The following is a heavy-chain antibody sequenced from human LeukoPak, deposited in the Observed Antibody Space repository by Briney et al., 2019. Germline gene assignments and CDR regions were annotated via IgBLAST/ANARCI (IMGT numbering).Heavy chain of an antibody. V-gene: IGHV1-2*02. J-gene: IGHJ3*02. Sequence: ASVKVSCKASGYTFIDYYMHWVRQAPGQGLEWMGWINPNSGGTNYAQKFQGRVTKTRDTSTSTAYMELSRLRSDDTAVYYCACSGEAFDIWGQGTMVSVSS. CDR3: ACSGEAFDI. D-gene: IGHD1-1*01. CDR2: INPNSGGT. CDR1: GYTFIDYY.